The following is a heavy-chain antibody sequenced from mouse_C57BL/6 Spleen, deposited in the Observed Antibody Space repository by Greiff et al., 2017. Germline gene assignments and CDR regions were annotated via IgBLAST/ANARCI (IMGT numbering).Heavy chain of an antibody. D-gene: IGHD1-1*01. J-gene: IGHJ2*01. Sequence: QVQLQQSGAELVRPGASVTLSCKASGYTFTDYEMHWVKQTPVHGLEWIGAIDPETGGTAYKQKFKGKAILTADKSSSTAYMELRSLTSEASAVYYCTRGDHYYGSSWDYWGQGTTLTVSS. CDR2: IDPETGGT. CDR1: GYTFTDYE. V-gene: IGHV1-15*01. CDR3: TRGDHYYGSSWDY.